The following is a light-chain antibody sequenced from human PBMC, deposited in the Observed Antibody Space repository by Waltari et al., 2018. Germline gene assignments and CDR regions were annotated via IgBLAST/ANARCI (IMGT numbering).Light chain of an antibody. J-gene: IGLJ3*02. CDR1: SSQIRNRY. CDR3: GTWDTSLSAWV. CDR2: DND. Sequence: QSVLTQAPSVSAAPGQTVTIPCPGRSSQIRNRYVRWYQQFPGTAPKLLIYDNDKRPSGIPDRVSASKSGTSATLGITGLQTGDEANYYCGTWDTSLSAWVFGGGTKLTVL. V-gene: IGLV1-51*01.